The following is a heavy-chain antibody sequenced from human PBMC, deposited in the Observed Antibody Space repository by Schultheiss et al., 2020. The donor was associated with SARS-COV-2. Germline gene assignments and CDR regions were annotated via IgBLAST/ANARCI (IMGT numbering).Heavy chain of an antibody. CDR2: IYTSGST. J-gene: IGHJ4*02. Sequence: SETLSLTCTVSGGSISSYYWSWIRQPAGKGLEWIGRIYTSGSTNYNPSLKSRVTISVDTSKNQFSLKLSSVTAADTAVYYCARGLSQLLLSYFDYWGQGTLVTVSS. CDR3: ARGLSQLLLSYFDY. V-gene: IGHV4-4*07. D-gene: IGHD2-2*01. CDR1: GGSISSYY.